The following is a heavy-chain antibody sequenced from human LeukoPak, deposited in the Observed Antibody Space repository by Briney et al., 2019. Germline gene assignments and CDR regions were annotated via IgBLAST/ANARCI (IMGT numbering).Heavy chain of an antibody. D-gene: IGHD1-7*01. Sequence: PSETLSLTCAVSGGPFSGYFWSWIRQSSGKGLEWIGEIHNSGTTNYNPSLNSRVTISEDTSKNQFYLNLSSVTAADTAMYYCAKTNWNYGGPHDYWGQGTLVTVSS. CDR1: GGPFSGYF. CDR2: IHNSGTT. CDR3: AKTNWNYGGPHDY. J-gene: IGHJ4*02. V-gene: IGHV4-34*01.